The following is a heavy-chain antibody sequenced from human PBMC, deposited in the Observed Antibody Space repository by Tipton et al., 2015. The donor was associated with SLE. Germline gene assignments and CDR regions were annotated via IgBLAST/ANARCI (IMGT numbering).Heavy chain of an antibody. D-gene: IGHD3-3*01. CDR1: GGSFSGYY. V-gene: IGHV4-34*01. CDR3: ARVRPPLSIFGVVKGTDYYYMDV. CDR2: INHSGSI. J-gene: IGHJ6*03. Sequence: TLSLTCAVYGGSFSGYYWSWIRQPPGKGLEWIGEINHSGSINYNPPLKSRVTISVDTSKNQFSLKLSSVTAADTAVYYCARVRPPLSIFGVVKGTDYYYMDVWGKGTAVTVSS.